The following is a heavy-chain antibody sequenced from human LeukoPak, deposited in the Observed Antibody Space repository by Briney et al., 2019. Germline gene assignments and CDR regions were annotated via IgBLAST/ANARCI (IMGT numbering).Heavy chain of an antibody. CDR1: GFTISNYA. D-gene: IGHD6-13*01. Sequence: GGSLTLACAASGFTISNYAMNWVRQAPGKGLEWVASIIYRSDFTTYIYSVKGRFTISRDNAKNSLYLQMNSLRAEDTALYHCVRGGRYSSSWYSTGTGDYWGQGTLVTVSS. CDR3: VRGGRYSSSWYSTGTGDY. J-gene: IGHJ4*02. V-gene: IGHV3-20*01. CDR2: IIYRSDFT.